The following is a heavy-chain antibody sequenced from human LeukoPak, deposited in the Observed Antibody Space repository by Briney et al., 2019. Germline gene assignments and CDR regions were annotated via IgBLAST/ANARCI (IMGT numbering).Heavy chain of an antibody. CDR1: GFPFSSYS. Sequence: PGGSLRLSCAASGFPFSSYSMNWVRQAPGKGLEWVSSISSSSSYIYYADSVKGRFTISRDNAKNSLYLQMNSLRAEDTAVYYCARDGAAAGTGYYYYMDVWGKGTTVTVSS. CDR2: ISSSSSYI. J-gene: IGHJ6*03. CDR3: ARDGAAAGTGYYYYMDV. D-gene: IGHD6-13*01. V-gene: IGHV3-21*01.